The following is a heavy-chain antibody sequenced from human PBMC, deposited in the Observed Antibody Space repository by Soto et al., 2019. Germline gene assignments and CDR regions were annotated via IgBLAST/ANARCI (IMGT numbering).Heavy chain of an antibody. V-gene: IGHV3-30*18. D-gene: IGHD6-13*01. CDR2: ISYDGSNK. Sequence: QVQLVESGGGVVQPGRSLRLSCAASGFTFSSYGMHWVRQAPGKGLEWVAVISYDGSNKYYADSVKGRFTISRDNSKNTLYLQMNSLRAEDTAVYYCVKLHIAAAGTSPFDYWGQGTLVTVSS. J-gene: IGHJ4*02. CDR1: GFTFSSYG. CDR3: VKLHIAAAGTSPFDY.